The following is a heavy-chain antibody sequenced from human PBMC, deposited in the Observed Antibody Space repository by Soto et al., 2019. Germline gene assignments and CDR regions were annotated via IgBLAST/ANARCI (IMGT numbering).Heavy chain of an antibody. J-gene: IGHJ4*02. CDR2: IYYSGST. CDR1: GGSISSYY. V-gene: IGHV4-59*01. D-gene: IGHD5-12*01. CDR3: GRVGGYNYVIGIDY. Sequence: SETLSLTCTVSGGSISSYYWSWIRQPPGKGLEWIGYIYYSGSTNYNPSLKSRVTISVDTSKNQFSLKLSSVTAADTAVYYCGRVGGYNYVIGIDYRGQETLVPVSS.